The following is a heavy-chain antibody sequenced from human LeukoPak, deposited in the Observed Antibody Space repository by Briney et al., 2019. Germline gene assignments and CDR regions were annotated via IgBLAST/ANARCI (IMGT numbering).Heavy chain of an antibody. CDR1: GFTFSTYS. CDR3: ARYYGWSFHY. V-gene: IGHV3-48*02. J-gene: IGHJ4*02. Sequence: SGGSLRLSCAGSGFTFSTYSLNWVRQAPGKGLEWVSYISSSGTTTEYADSVKGRFTISRGNAKNSLSLQMNSLRDEDTAVYYCARYYGWSFHYWGQGTLVTVSS. CDR2: ISSSGTTT. D-gene: IGHD6-19*01.